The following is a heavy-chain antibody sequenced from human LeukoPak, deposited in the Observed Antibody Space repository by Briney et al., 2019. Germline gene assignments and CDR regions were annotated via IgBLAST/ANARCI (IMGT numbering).Heavy chain of an antibody. V-gene: IGHV1-8*01. Sequence: ASVKVSCKASGHTFTSYDINWVRQATGQGLEWMGWMNPNSGNTGYAQKFQGRVTMTRNTSISTAYMELSSLRSEDTAVYYCARGGYYDSSGYPNWFDPWGQGTLVTVSS. CDR3: ARGGYYDSSGYPNWFDP. CDR2: MNPNSGNT. CDR1: GHTFTSYD. J-gene: IGHJ5*02. D-gene: IGHD3-22*01.